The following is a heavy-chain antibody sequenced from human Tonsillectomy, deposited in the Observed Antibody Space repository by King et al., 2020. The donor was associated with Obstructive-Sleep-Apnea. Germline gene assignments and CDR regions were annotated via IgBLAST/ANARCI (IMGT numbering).Heavy chain of an antibody. V-gene: IGHV3-9*01. J-gene: IGHJ1*01. CDR2: IRWNSGRR. D-gene: IGHD6-13*01. Sequence: VQLVESGGGLVQPGRSLRLSCAASGFTFDDYAMHWVRQAPGKGLEWVSGIRWNSGRRGYADSVKGRFTISRDNAKNSLYLQVNNLRSEDTALYYCAKDGSSSWVEYFHLGRQGTLVTVPS. CDR3: AKDGSSSWVEYFHL. CDR1: GFTFDDYA.